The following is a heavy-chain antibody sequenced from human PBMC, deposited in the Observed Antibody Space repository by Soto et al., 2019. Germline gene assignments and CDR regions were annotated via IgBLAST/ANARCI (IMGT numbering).Heavy chain of an antibody. CDR2: IDPSDSYT. D-gene: IGHD1-7*01. Sequence: PWEALKISWEGSGYSFTSYWISWVRQMPGKGLEWMGRIDPSDSYTNYSPSFQGHVTLSPDKSISTAYPQWSSLKASDTSIYYCARLELNYYYGMDVWGKGTTVNV. CDR3: ARLELNYYYGMDV. J-gene: IGHJ6*04. V-gene: IGHV5-10-1*01. CDR1: GYSFTSYW.